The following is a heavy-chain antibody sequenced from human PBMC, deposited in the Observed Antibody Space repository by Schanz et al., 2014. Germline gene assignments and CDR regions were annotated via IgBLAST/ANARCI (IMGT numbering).Heavy chain of an antibody. CDR3: AKGRFGELSAFDI. V-gene: IGHV3-33*06. Sequence: QERLVESGGGVVQPGRSLRLSCAASGFTFSGFWMTWVRQAPGKGLEWVAVIWSDGTNEYYADSVKGRFTISGDNSKNTLYLQMNSLRAEDTAVYYCAKGRFGELSAFDIWGQGTMVTVSS. CDR2: IWSDGTNE. CDR1: GFTFSGFW. J-gene: IGHJ3*02. D-gene: IGHD3-10*01.